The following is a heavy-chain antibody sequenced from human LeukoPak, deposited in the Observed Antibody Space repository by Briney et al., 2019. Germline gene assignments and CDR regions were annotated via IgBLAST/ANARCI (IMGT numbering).Heavy chain of an antibody. CDR3: AARHDYNYYYGMDV. CDR2: ISYDGSNK. CDR1: GFTFSSYA. J-gene: IGHJ6*02. D-gene: IGHD2-2*01. V-gene: IGHV3-30-3*01. Sequence: PGGSLRLSCAASGFTFSSYAMHWVRQAPGKGLEWVAVISYDGSNKYYADSVKGRFTISRDNSKNTLYLQMNSLRAEDTAVYYCAARHDYNYYYGMDVWGQGTTVTVSS.